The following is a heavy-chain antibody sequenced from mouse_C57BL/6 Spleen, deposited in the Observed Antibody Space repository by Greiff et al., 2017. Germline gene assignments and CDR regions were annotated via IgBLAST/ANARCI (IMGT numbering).Heavy chain of an antibody. V-gene: IGHV1-52*01. CDR1: GYTLTSYW. CDR2: IDPSDSET. CDR3: ARSVYYGNPFAY. D-gene: IGHD2-1*01. Sequence: QVQLQQPGAELVRPGSSVKLSCKASGYTLTSYWMHWVKQRPIQGLEWIGNIDPSDSETHYNQKFKDKATLTVDKSSSTAYMQLSSLTSEDSAVYYCARSVYYGNPFAYWGQGTLVTVSA. J-gene: IGHJ3*01.